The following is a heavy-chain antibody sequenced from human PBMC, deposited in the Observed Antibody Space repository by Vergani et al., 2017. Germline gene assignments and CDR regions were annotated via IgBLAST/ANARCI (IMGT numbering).Heavy chain of an antibody. CDR3: ARDYRGDFFDH. J-gene: IGHJ4*02. V-gene: IGHV2-70*04. CDR2: IEWDDEK. Sequence: QITLKESGPALVKPTQTLTLTCTFSGFSLTTTAMRVSWIRQPPGRALEWLARIEWDDEKFDNTSLKDRLSISKDTSKSKVVLTMTNMDPLDTATYYCARDYRGDFFDHWGQGTLFTVTS. CDR1: GFSLTTTAMR. D-gene: IGHD4/OR15-4a*01.